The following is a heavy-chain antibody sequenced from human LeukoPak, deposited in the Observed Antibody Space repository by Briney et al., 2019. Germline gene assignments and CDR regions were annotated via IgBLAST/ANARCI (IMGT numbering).Heavy chain of an antibody. V-gene: IGHV4-39*01. D-gene: IGHD2-21*02. Sequence: SETLSLTCTVSGGSISSSSYYWGWIRQPPGKGLEWIGSIYCSGSTYYNPSLKSRVTISVDTSKNQFSLKLSSVTAADTAVYYCARQKIVVVTAYYFDYWGQGTLVTVSS. J-gene: IGHJ4*02. CDR3: ARQKIVVVTAYYFDY. CDR1: GGSISSSSYY. CDR2: IYCSGST.